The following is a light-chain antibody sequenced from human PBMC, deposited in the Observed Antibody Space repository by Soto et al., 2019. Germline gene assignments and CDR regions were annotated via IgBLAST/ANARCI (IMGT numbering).Light chain of an antibody. J-gene: IGKJ1*01. CDR1: QSVYSRY. V-gene: IGKV3-20*01. CDR2: GAS. Sequence: DIVLTQSPGTLSLSPGERATLSCRASQSVYSRYLAWYQQKPGQAPKLPIYGASSRATGIPDRFSGSGSETEFSLTISRLEPEDFAVYYCQQYGSSPLTFGQGTKVEIK. CDR3: QQYGSSPLT.